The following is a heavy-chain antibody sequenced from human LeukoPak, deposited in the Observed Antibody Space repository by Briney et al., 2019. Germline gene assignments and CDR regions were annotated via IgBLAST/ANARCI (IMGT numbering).Heavy chain of an antibody. J-gene: IGHJ4*02. Sequence: ASVKVSCKASGYTITGYYMRWVRQAPGQGLEWMGRINPNSGGTNYAQKFQGRVTMTRDTSISTAYMELSRLRSDDTAVYYCARVFYDSSGPFDYWGQGTLVTVSS. CDR2: INPNSGGT. CDR1: GYTITGYY. V-gene: IGHV1-2*06. D-gene: IGHD3-22*01. CDR3: ARVFYDSSGPFDY.